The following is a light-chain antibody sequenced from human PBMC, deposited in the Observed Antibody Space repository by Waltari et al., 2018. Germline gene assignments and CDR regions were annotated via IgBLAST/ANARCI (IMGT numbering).Light chain of an antibody. CDR1: SSDVGGYDH. V-gene: IGLV2-14*01. Sequence: QSALTQPASVSGSPGQSITLSCTGPSSDVGGYDHVSWYQQHPGKVPKLMIYDVSQRPSGVPTRFSGSRSGYTASLTISGLQTEDEADYYCSSYTTSSTHVFGGGTKLTVL. J-gene: IGLJ3*02. CDR3: SSYTTSSTHV. CDR2: DVS.